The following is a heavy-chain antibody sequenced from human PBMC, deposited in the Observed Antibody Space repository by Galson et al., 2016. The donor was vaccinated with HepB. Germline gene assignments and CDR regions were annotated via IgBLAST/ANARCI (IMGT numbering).Heavy chain of an antibody. CDR3: AHAAKYGKPYYFAS. Sequence: PALVKPTQTLTLTCTFSGFSLTFSDRGVGVGWVRQPPGKALEWLAVIYWDDDKRYSPSLRSKLTITRDTSQNQVVLTVTNMDSVYTTTYFCAHAAKYGKPYYFASWGQGTLVTVSS. CDR1: GFSLTFSDRGVG. D-gene: IGHD2/OR15-2a*01. V-gene: IGHV2-5*02. CDR2: IYWDDDK. J-gene: IGHJ4*02.